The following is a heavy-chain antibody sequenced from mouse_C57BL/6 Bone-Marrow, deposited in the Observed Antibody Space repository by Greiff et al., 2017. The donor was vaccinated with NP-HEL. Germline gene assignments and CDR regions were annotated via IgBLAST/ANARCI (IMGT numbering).Heavy chain of an antibody. Sequence: VQRVESGPELVKPGASVKISCKASGYAFSSSWMNWVKQRPGKGLEWIGRIYPGDGDTNYNGKFKGKATLTADKSSSTAYMQLSSLTSEDSAVDFCARGGPTVVAPACFAYWGQGTLVTVSA. CDR3: ARGGPTVVAPACFAY. CDR2: IYPGDGDT. D-gene: IGHD1-1*01. CDR1: GYAFSSSW. V-gene: IGHV1-82*01. J-gene: IGHJ3*01.